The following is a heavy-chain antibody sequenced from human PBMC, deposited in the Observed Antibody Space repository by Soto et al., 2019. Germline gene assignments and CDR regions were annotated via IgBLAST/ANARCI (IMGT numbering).Heavy chain of an antibody. CDR2: IYYSGST. CDR1: GGSISSSSYY. D-gene: IGHD4-17*01. J-gene: IGHJ6*03. Sequence: SETLFLTCTVSGGSISSSSYYWGWIRQPPGKGLEWIGSIYYSGSTYYNPSLKSRVTISVDTSKNQFSLKLSSVTAADTAVYYCARHRKGLYGDYVHYYYYYYMDVWGKGTTVTVSS. CDR3: ARHRKGLYGDYVHYYYYYYMDV. V-gene: IGHV4-39*01.